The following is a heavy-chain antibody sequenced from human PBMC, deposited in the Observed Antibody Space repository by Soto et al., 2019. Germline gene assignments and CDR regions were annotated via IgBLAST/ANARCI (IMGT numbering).Heavy chain of an antibody. V-gene: IGHV2-5*02. CDR2: IYWDDDK. D-gene: IGHD3-3*01. CDR1: GFSLSTSGVG. CDR3: AQWVGYDFWSGYYWRY. J-gene: IGHJ4*02. Sequence: SVPTRVNPTQALTLTCNFCGFSLSTSGVGVGWIRQPPGKALEWLALIYWDDDKRYSPSLKSRLTITKDTSKNQVVLTMTNMEPVDTATYYCAQWVGYDFWSGYYWRYWGQGTLVTVSS.